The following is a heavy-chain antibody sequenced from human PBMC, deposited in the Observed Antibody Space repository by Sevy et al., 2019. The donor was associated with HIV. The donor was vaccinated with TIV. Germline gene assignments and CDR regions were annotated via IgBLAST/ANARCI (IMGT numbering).Heavy chain of an antibody. CDR2: LKSKADGGTV. J-gene: IGHJ4*02. D-gene: IGHD1-1*01. CDR1: GFTFGDYA. Sequence: GGSLRLSCTTSGFTFGDYAMNWVRQAPGKGLEWVAFLKSKADGGTVDHAASVKGRFTISRDDSKSIGYLQMNDLTTEDTGVYYCTRWKGLKSIFDYWGQGALVTVSS. V-gene: IGHV3-49*04. CDR3: TRWKGLKSIFDY.